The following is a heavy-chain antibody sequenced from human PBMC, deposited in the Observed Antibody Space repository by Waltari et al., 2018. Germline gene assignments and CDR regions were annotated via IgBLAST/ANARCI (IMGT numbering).Heavy chain of an antibody. CDR1: GASIRSYY. CDR3: ARGSGYATGLDY. Sequence: VQLQESGPGLVKPSETLSLTCTVSGASIRSYYWSWSRQPPGKGLEWVSVIYRGGSIYYADSVKGRFTISRDNSKNTLYLQMNSLRAEDTAVYYCARGSGYATGLDYWGQGTLVTVSS. CDR2: IYRGGSI. V-gene: IGHV3-53*01. D-gene: IGHD3-3*01. J-gene: IGHJ4*02.